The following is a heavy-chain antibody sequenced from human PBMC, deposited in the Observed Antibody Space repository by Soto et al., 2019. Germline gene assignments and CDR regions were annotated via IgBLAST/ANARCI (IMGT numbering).Heavy chain of an antibody. CDR3: VCGGNFFIY. D-gene: IGHD3-16*01. CDR2: MDQDGSER. V-gene: IGHV3-7*01. Sequence: EVQLVESGGGLVQPGGSLRLSCAASGFTFSTYWRTWVRQPPGKGLEWVANMDQDGSERYYVDSVRGRFTVSRDNAKNSLYLQMNSLRAEDAAVYYCVCGGNFFIYWGQGTLVTVSP. J-gene: IGHJ4*02. CDR1: GFTFSTYW.